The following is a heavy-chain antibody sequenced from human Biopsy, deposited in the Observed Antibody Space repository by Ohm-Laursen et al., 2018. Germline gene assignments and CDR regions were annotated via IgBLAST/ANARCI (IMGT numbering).Heavy chain of an antibody. CDR2: LTGSGGST. D-gene: IGHD6-6*01. CDR1: GFTFSSYA. J-gene: IGHJ5*02. V-gene: IGHV3-23*01. Sequence: GSLRLSCTASGFTFSSYAMSWVCQPPGKGLEWVPSLTGSGGSTYYADSVKGRFTISRDNSKNTLSLQMNSLRAEDTAAYYCAKYDYSSSPRRYFDPWGQGTLVTVSS. CDR3: AKYDYSSSPRRYFDP.